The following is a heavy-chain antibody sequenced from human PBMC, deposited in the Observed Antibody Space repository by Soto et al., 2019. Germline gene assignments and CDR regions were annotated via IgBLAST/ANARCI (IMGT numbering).Heavy chain of an antibody. CDR2: IYYSGST. D-gene: IGHD3-10*01. Sequence: PPETLSLTCTVSGGSISSYYWSWIRQPPGKGLEWIGYIYYSGSTNYHPSLKSRVTISVDTPKNQFSLKLSSVTAADTAVYYCARTYYYGSGSLDYFDYWGQGTLVTVSS. CDR1: GGSISSYY. V-gene: IGHV4-59*01. CDR3: ARTYYYGSGSLDYFDY. J-gene: IGHJ4*02.